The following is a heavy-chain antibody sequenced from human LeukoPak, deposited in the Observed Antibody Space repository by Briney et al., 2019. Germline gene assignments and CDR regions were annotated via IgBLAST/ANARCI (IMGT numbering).Heavy chain of an antibody. CDR3: ARDSNFIVD. J-gene: IGHJ4*02. CDR2: IYNTGST. D-gene: IGHD1-1*01. CDR1: GFIFSDYY. Sequence: PGGSLRLSCAASGFIFSDYYMSWVRQAPGKGLEWVSVIYNTGSTNYADSVKGRFTISRDNSKNTLYLQMNSLRAEDTAVYYCARDSNFIVDWGQGTLVTVSS. V-gene: IGHV3-53*01.